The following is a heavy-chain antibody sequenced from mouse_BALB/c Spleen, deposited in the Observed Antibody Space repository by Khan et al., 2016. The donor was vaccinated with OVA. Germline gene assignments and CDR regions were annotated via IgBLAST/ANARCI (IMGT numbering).Heavy chain of an antibody. CDR2: IWSGGNT. J-gene: IGHJ3*01. CDR3: ARNSYMYDFTY. D-gene: IGHD2-14*01. CDR1: GFSLTTYG. Sequence: QVQLQQSGPGLLQPSQSLSITCTLSGFSLTTYGVHWVRQSPGKGLEWLGLIWSGGNTDYNTAFISRLSISKDNSKSQVFFKMNSLQADDTAIYYCARNSYMYDFTYWGQGTLVTVSA. V-gene: IGHV2-4-1*01.